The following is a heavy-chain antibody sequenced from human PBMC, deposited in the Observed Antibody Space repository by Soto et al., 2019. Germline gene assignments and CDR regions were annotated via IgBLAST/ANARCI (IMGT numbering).Heavy chain of an antibody. Sequence: QVQLVESGGGVVQPGRSLRLSCAASGFTFSSYGMHWVRQAPGKGLEWVAIIWYDGSNKYYVDSVKGRFTISRDNSKNNQYLQMNSLRAVDTAVYYCAREAYSNSSFYYYYYGMDVCGQGTTVTVSS. CDR2: IWYDGSNK. V-gene: IGHV3-33*01. CDR3: AREAYSNSSFYYYYYGMDV. J-gene: IGHJ6*02. D-gene: IGHD6-6*01. CDR1: GFTFSSYG.